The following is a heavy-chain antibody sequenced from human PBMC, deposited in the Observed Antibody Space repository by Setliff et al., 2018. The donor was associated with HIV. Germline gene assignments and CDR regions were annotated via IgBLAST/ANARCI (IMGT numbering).Heavy chain of an antibody. CDR1: GGTFRDSS. CDR2: IIPIFGTT. D-gene: IGHD6-13*01. Sequence: GASVKVSCKASGGTFRDSSISWLRQAPGQGLEWLGMIIPIFGTTEYRQKFQDRVTITADENPGTAYMELSSLRSEDTAVYYCATDPGYSSTWYSESFQHWGQGTVVTVSS. CDR3: ATDPGYSSTWYSESFQH. J-gene: IGHJ1*01. V-gene: IGHV1-69*13.